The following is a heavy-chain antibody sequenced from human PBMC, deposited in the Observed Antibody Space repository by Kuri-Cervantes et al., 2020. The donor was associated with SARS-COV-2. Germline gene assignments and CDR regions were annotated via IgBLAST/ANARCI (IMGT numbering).Heavy chain of an antibody. J-gene: IGHJ4*02. CDR2: IAYDGSNK. CDR1: GFTFSSYA. V-gene: IGHV3-30-3*01. Sequence: GESLKISWAASGFTFSSYAMHWVRQAPGKGLEWVAIIAYDGSNKYYADCVKGRFTISRDNSKKTLYLQMNSLRAEDSVVYYCVSDVDYSDRSAKDYWGQGTLVTVSS. D-gene: IGHD3-22*01. CDR3: VSDVDYSDRSAKDY.